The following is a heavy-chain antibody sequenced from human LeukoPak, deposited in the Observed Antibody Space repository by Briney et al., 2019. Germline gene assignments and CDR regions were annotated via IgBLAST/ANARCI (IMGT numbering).Heavy chain of an antibody. J-gene: IGHJ4*02. Sequence: ASVKVSCKASGGTFSSYAISWVRQAPGQGLEWMGGIIPIFGTANYAQKFQGRVTITTDESTSTAYMELSSLRSEDTAVYYCARGSYYYDSSGYYLFWGQGTLVTVSS. CDR2: IIPIFGTA. CDR3: ARGSYYYDSSGYYLF. D-gene: IGHD3-22*01. V-gene: IGHV1-69*05. CDR1: GGTFSSYA.